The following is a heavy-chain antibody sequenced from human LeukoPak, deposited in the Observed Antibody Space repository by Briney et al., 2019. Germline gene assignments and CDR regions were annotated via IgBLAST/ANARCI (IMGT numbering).Heavy chain of an antibody. Sequence: GGSLRLSCAASGFTFSSYWMRWVRQAPGKGLVWVSRITTDGSSTSYADSVRGRFTISRDNAKNTLYLQMNSLRAEDTAVYYCARTVSAYFFDYWGQGTLVTVSS. CDR2: ITTDGSST. CDR3: ARTVSAYFFDY. V-gene: IGHV3-74*01. D-gene: IGHD3-9*01. CDR1: GFTFSSYW. J-gene: IGHJ4*02.